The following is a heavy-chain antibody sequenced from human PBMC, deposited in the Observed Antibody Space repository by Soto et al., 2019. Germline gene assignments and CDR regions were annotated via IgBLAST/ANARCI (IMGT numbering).Heavy chain of an antibody. CDR1: GLTFNSHG. V-gene: IGHV3-30*18. J-gene: IGHJ4*02. CDR3: AKDRTYTWSFEN. Sequence: QVQLVESGGGVVQPGTSLRLSCAASGLTFNSHGMHWVRQAPGKGLEWVAVISSNGKQKYYADSVEGRFTISRDDSKSMVYLQMNSLGTADTAVYYCAKDRTYTWSFENWGQGTLVTVSS. D-gene: IGHD2-8*02. CDR2: ISSNGKQK.